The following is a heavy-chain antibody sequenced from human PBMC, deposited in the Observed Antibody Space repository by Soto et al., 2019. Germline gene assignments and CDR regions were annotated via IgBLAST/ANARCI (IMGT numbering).Heavy chain of an antibody. Sequence: EVQLVESGGGLVQPGGSLRLSCAASGFTFSSYSMNWVRQAPGKGLEWVSYISSSSSTIYYADSVKGRFTISRDNAKNSLYLQMNSLRAEDTAVYYCARLSSSWYYSFDYWGQGTLSTVSS. CDR2: ISSSSSTI. CDR3: ARLSSSWYYSFDY. D-gene: IGHD6-13*01. J-gene: IGHJ4*02. V-gene: IGHV3-48*01. CDR1: GFTFSSYS.